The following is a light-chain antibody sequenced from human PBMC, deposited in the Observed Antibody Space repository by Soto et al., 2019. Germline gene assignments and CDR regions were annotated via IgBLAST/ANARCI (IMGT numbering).Light chain of an antibody. J-gene: IGKJ1*01. CDR2: AAT. CDR1: QSVADSY. V-gene: IGKV3-20*01. CDR3: HHFGSSPET. Sequence: EVVLTQSPGTLSLSPGERATLSCRASQSVADSYLAWYQQKPGRAPRLLFYAATGRATGIPDRFSGSGSGTDFPLTISTLEPDDFAVYYCHHFGSSPETFCQGTKVE.